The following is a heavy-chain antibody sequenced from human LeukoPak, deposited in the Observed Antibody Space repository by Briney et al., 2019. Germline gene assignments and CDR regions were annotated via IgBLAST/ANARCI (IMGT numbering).Heavy chain of an antibody. D-gene: IGHD5-18*01. CDR3: ARGRLGYSYGPALEDY. V-gene: IGHV4-39*01. CDR1: GGSISSSSYY. Sequence: SETLSLTCTVSGGSISSSSYYWGWIRQPPGKGLEWIGSIYYSGSTYYNLSLKSRVTISVDTSKNQFSLKLSSVTAADTAVYYCARGRLGYSYGPALEDYWGQGTLVTVSS. J-gene: IGHJ4*02. CDR2: IYYSGST.